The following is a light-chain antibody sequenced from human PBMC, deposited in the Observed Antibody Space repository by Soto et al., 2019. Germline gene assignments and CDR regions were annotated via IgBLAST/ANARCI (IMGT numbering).Light chain of an antibody. CDR1: ESVDFH. Sequence: VVTQSPATLSLSPVKGATLSCRASESVDFHLAWYQQKPGQAPRLLIYDASVRATGTPTRFSGSGSGTDFTLTISSLEPEDFALYYCQQRSTWPTFGQGTLLEIK. V-gene: IGKV3-11*01. J-gene: IGKJ5*01. CDR3: QQRSTWPT. CDR2: DAS.